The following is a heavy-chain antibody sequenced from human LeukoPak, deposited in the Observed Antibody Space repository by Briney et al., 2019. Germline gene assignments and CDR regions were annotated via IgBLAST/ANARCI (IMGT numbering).Heavy chain of an antibody. CDR1: GGSISGYY. V-gene: IGHV4-59*01. CDR2: IYYSGST. D-gene: IGHD6-19*01. J-gene: IGHJ5*02. Sequence: PSETLSLTCSVSGGSISGYYWTWIRQPPGKGLEWIGYIYYSGSTNYNPSLKSRVTISVDTSKNQFSLKLSSVTAADTAVYYCARDRSSGWSAGFDPWGQGTLVTVSS. CDR3: ARDRSSGWSAGFDP.